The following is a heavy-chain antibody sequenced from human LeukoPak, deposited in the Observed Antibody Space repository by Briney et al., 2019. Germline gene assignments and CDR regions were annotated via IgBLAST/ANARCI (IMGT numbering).Heavy chain of an antibody. CDR2: LTGSGGST. Sequence: GGSLRLSCAASGFTFSNYAMSWVRQAPGKGLEWVSTLTGSGGSTYYADSVEGRFTISRDNSKNTLYLQMNSLRAEDTAVYYCAKGVNYFVLEYWGQGTLVTISS. CDR1: GFTFSNYA. D-gene: IGHD3-10*02. J-gene: IGHJ4*02. V-gene: IGHV3-23*01. CDR3: AKGVNYFVLEY.